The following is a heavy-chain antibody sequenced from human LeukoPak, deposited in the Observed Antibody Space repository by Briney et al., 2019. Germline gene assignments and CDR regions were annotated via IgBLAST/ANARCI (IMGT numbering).Heavy chain of an antibody. CDR2: SGTRSGTK. D-gene: IGHD3-16*02. Sequence: GGSLRLSCAASGFTLSSLAMHWVRQAPGKGLEWVSSSGTRSGTKYYADSVMGRFTISRDSAMSSVSLQINSLRAEDTAVYYCLLQMTYGELSDPDFRGQGTLVTVSS. V-gene: IGHV3-21*01. CDR3: LLQMTYGELSDPDF. CDR1: GFTLSSLA. J-gene: IGHJ4*02.